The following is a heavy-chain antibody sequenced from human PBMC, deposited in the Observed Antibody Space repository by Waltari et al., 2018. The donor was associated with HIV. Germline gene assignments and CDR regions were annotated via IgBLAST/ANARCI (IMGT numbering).Heavy chain of an antibody. CDR1: GFIFSRYA. V-gene: IGHV3-23*01. CDR2: ITGSVGGT. CDR3: EKYLDCSGTSCYTPYFDY. D-gene: IGHD2-2*02. J-gene: IGHJ4*02. Sequence: EVQLLESGGGLVQPGGSLRLSCAASGFIFSRYAMSWVRQAPGKGRGWGSGITGSVGGTYYADSVKGRFTLSRDNSQNTLYLQMNSLRAEDTAVYYCEKYLDCSGTSCYTPYFDYWGQGTLVTVSP.